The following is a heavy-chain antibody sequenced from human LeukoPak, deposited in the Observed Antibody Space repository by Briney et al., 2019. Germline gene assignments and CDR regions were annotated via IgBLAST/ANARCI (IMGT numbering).Heavy chain of an antibody. CDR3: ARVHDILTAKYYFDY. V-gene: IGHV1-2*02. CDR2: INPNSGGT. Sequence: ASVKVSFKASGYTFTGYYMHWVRQAPGQGLEWMGWINPNSGGTNYAQKFQGRVTMTRDTSISTAYMELSRLRSDDTAVFYCARVHDILTAKYYFDYWGQGTLVTVSS. D-gene: IGHD3-9*01. CDR1: GYTFTGYY. J-gene: IGHJ4*02.